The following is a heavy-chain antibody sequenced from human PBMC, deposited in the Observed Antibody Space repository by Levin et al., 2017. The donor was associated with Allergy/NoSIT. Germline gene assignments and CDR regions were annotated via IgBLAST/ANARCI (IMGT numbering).Heavy chain of an antibody. J-gene: IGHJ4*02. CDR3: AVGPYCSGGSCYGRGVDY. V-gene: IGHV4-34*01. Sequence: SQTLSLTCAVYGGSFSGYYWSWIRQPPGKGLEWIGEINHSGSTNYNPSLKSRVTISVDTSKNQFSLKLSSVTAADTAVYYCAVGPYCSGGSCYGRGVDYWGQGTLVTVSS. CDR1: GGSFSGYY. D-gene: IGHD2-15*01. CDR2: INHSGST.